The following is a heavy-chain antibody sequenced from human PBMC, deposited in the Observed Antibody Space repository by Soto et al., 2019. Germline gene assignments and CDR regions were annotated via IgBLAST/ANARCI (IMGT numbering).Heavy chain of an antibody. CDR1: GFTFSSYS. V-gene: IGHV3-21*01. D-gene: IGHD3-22*01. Sequence: EVQLVESGGGLAKPGGSLRLSCAASGFTFSSYSMNWVRQAPGKGLEWVSSISSRSSYIYYADSVKARFTISRYNAKNSLYLQMNSLRAEDTAVYYCASYYYDSSGYYSSAFDIWGQGTMVTVSS. CDR3: ASYYYDSSGYYSSAFDI. J-gene: IGHJ3*02. CDR2: ISSRSSYI.